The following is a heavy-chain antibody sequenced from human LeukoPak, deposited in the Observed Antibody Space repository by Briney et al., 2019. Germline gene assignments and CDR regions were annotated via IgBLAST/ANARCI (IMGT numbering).Heavy chain of an antibody. CDR3: ARGNVRGYSYGFDY. Sequence: GGSLRLSCAASGFTFSDYAMQWVRQAPGKGLEWVAVISHDGIQKYYADSVRGQFTISRDNSKNTLYVQVNSLRVEDTAVYYCARGNVRGYSYGFDYWGQGTLVTVSS. V-gene: IGHV3-30-3*01. J-gene: IGHJ4*02. CDR1: GFTFSDYA. CDR2: ISHDGIQK. D-gene: IGHD5-18*01.